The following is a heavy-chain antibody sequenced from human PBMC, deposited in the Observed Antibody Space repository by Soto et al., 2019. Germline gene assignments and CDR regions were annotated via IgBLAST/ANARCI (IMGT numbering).Heavy chain of an antibody. CDR3: TKGCVYFDARRLEVFDD. D-gene: IGHD3-9*01. J-gene: IGHJ4*01. CDR1: GFTFSNYG. CDR2: IRCDGSIE. Sequence: QVQLVESGGGVVQPGKSLRLSCAASGFTFSNYGMHWVRQAPGKGLEWVAVIRCDGSIEYYADSVKGRFTISRDNSKKTLSLQNNMIGADNAVVYYCTKGCVYFDARRLEVFDDWGQGTMVTVSS. V-gene: IGHV3-30*18.